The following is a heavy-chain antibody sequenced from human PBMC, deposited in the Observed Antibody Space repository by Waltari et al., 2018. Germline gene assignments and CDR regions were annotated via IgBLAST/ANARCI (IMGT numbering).Heavy chain of an antibody. CDR3: ARGVIAAAGPFDY. CDR2: VNPNRGGT. Sequence: QVQLVQSGAEVKKPGASVKVSCKASGYTFTGYYMHWVRQAPGQGLEWMGWVNPNRGGTNYAQKFQGRVTMTRDTSSSTAYMELSRLRSDDTAVYYCARGVIAAAGPFDYWGQGTLVTVSS. J-gene: IGHJ4*02. V-gene: IGHV1-2*02. CDR1: GYTFTGYY. D-gene: IGHD6-13*01.